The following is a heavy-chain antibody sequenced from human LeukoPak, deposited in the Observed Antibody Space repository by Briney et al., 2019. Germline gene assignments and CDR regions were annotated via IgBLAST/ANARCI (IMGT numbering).Heavy chain of an antibody. V-gene: IGHV3-15*01. CDR3: TTRWEGTEVLYAFDI. CDR1: GFTFSNAW. D-gene: IGHD3-10*01. CDR2: IKSKTDGGTT. J-gene: IGHJ3*02. Sequence: PGGSLRLSCAASGFTFSNAWMSWVRQAPGKGLEWVGRIKSKTDGGTTDYAAPVKGRFTISRDDSKNTLYLQMNSLKTEDTAVYYCTTRWEGTEVLYAFDIWGQGTMVTVSS.